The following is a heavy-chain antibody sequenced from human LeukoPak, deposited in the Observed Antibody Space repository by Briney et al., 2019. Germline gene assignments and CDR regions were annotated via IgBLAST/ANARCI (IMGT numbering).Heavy chain of an antibody. Sequence: PGGSLRLSCAASGFTFSSYEMNWVRQAPGKGLEWVSSISSGGNTIYYADSVKGRFTISRDNAKNSLYLQMHSLRAEDTATYYCARRRGGSDYWGQGTLVTVSS. V-gene: IGHV3-48*03. CDR1: GFTFSSYE. CDR2: ISSGGNTI. CDR3: ARRRGGSDY. D-gene: IGHD3-16*01. J-gene: IGHJ4*02.